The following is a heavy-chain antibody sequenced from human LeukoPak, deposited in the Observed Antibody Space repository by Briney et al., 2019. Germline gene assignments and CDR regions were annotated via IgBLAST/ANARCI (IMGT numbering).Heavy chain of an antibody. J-gene: IGHJ4*02. D-gene: IGHD3-22*01. CDR1: GFTFSDHY. Sequence: PGGSLRLSCAASGFTFSDHYMGWVRQAPGKGLEWVGRTRNKANSYTTEYAASVKGRFTISRDDSKNSLYLQMNSLRAEDTAVYSCAKMYYDNSGHFDYWGQGTLVTVSS. CDR2: TRNKANSYTT. CDR3: AKMYYDNSGHFDY. V-gene: IGHV3-72*01.